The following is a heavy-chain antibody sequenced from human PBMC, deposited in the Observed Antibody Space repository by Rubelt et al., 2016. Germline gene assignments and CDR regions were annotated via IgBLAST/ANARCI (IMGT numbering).Heavy chain of an antibody. D-gene: IGHD6-6*01. CDR3: ARRYSSSRSYYYGMDV. V-gene: IGHV5-10-1*01. J-gene: IGHJ6*02. CDR2: IDPSDSYH. Sequence: ISWVRQMPGKGLEWMGRIDPSDSYHNYSPSFHGHVTISADKSISTAYLQWRSPKASDTAMYYCARRYSSSRSYYYGMDVWGQGTTVTVSS.